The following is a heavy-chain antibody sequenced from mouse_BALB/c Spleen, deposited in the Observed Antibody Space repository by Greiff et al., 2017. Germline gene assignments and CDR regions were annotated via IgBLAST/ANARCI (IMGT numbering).Heavy chain of an antibody. V-gene: IGHV1S137*01. CDR3: ARGGITAAWFAY. CDR2: ISTYYGDA. CDR1: GYTFTDYA. Sequence: QVQLQQSGAELVRPGVSVKISCKGSGYTFTDYAMHWVKQSHAKSLEWIGVISTYYGDASYNQKFKGKATMTVDKSSSTAYMELARLTSEDSAIYYWARGGITAAWFAYWGQGTLVTVSA. J-gene: IGHJ3*01. D-gene: IGHD2-4*01.